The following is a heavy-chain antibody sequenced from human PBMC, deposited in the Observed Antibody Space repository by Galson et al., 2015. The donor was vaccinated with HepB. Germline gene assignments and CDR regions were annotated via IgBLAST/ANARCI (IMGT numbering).Heavy chain of an antibody. CDR2: ISYDGSNK. CDR1: GFTFSSYG. V-gene: IGHV3-30*18. J-gene: IGHJ6*02. Sequence: SLRLSCAASGFTFSSYGMPWVRQAPGKGLEWVAAISYDGSNKYYADSVKGRFTISRDNSKNTLYLQMNSLRAEDTAVYYCAKDGSSSWISGPHYYYRGMDVWGQGTLVTVSS. D-gene: IGHD6-13*01. CDR3: AKDGSSSWISGPHYYYRGMDV.